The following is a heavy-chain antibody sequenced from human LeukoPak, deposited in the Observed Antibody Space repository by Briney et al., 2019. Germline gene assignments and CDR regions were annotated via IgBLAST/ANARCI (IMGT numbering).Heavy chain of an antibody. V-gene: IGHV1-69*05. CDR2: IIPIFGTA. D-gene: IGHD1-7*01. J-gene: IGHJ5*02. CDR1: GYTFTSYG. CDR3: ARDNYAGANWFDP. Sequence: ASVKVSCKASGYTFTSYGISWVRRAPGQGLEWMGGIIPIFGTANYAQKFQGRVTITTDESTSTAYMELSSLRSEDTAVYYCARDNYAGANWFDPWGQGTLVTVSS.